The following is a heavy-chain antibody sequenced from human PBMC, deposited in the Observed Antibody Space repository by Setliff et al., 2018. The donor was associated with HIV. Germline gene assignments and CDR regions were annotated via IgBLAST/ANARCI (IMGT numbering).Heavy chain of an antibody. V-gene: IGHV3-21*06. CDR3: ARQAWVGELNWFDP. D-gene: IGHD3-10*01. Sequence: GGSLRLSCAASGFTFSLYTMNWVRQAPGKGLEWVSSISSSSSYIYYADSVKGRFTISRDNAKNSLSLQMNSLRAEDTAMYYCARQAWVGELNWFDPWGQGTLVTVSS. CDR1: GFTFSLYT. J-gene: IGHJ5*02. CDR2: ISSSSSYI.